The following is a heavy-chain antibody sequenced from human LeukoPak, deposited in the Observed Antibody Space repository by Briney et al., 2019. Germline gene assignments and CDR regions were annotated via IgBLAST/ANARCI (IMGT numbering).Heavy chain of an antibody. V-gene: IGHV3-30*02. Sequence: PGGSLRLSCAASGFTFSDYGMHWVRQAPGKGLEWVAVIWYDGNNKYYADSVKGRFTISRDNSKNTLYLQMNSLRAEDTAVYYCAKGYQISGSYSTGYYYYGMDVCGQGTTVTVSS. CDR2: IWYDGNNK. J-gene: IGHJ6*02. CDR3: AKGYQISGSYSTGYYYYGMDV. D-gene: IGHD3-10*01. CDR1: GFTFSDYG.